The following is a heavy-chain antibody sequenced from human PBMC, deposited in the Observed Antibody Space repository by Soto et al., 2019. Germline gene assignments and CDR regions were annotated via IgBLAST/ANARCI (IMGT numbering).Heavy chain of an antibody. V-gene: IGHV1-69*13. CDR1: GGTFSSYA. Sequence: ASVKVSCKASGGTFSSYAISWVRQAPGQGLEWMGGIIPIFGTANYAQKFQGRVTITADESTSTAYLELSSLRSEDTAVYYCARDRGYGSGSYYTDYWGQGTLVTVSS. CDR3: ARDRGYGSGSYYTDY. J-gene: IGHJ4*02. D-gene: IGHD3-10*01. CDR2: IIPIFGTA.